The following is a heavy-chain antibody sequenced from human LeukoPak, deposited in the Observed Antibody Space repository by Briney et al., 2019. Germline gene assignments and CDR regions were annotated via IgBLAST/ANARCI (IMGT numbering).Heavy chain of an antibody. CDR1: GFTVSSNY. CDR3: ARDRGLVVFDY. Sequence: GGSLRLSCAASGFTVSSNYMSWVRQAPGKGLEWVSVIYSGDSTYYADSVKGRFAISRDNAKNSVYLQMNSLRAEDTAVYYCARDRGLVVFDYWGQGTLVTVSS. J-gene: IGHJ4*02. V-gene: IGHV3-66*01. CDR2: IYSGDST. D-gene: IGHD3-22*01.